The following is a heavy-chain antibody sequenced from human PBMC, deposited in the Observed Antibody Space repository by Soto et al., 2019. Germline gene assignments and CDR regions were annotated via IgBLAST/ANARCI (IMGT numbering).Heavy chain of an antibody. CDR2: ISYDGSNK. CDR1: GFTFSSYA. D-gene: IGHD2-2*01. V-gene: IGHV3-30-3*01. CDR3: ARAGFVVPAAMVYYYYYGMDV. J-gene: IGHJ6*02. Sequence: GGSLRLSCAASGFTFSSYAMHWVRQAPGKGLEWVAVISYDGSNKYYADSVKGRFTISRDNSKNTLYLQMNSLRAEDTAVYYCARAGFVVPAAMVYYYYYGMDVWGQGTTVTFSS.